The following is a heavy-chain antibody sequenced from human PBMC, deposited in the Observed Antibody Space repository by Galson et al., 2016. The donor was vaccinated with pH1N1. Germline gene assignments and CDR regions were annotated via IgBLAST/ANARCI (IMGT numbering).Heavy chain of an antibody. D-gene: IGHD4-17*01. CDR2: ISGSGSGT. J-gene: IGHJ4*02. V-gene: IGHV3-23*01. CDR1: GFTFGAFA. CDR3: AKEAAVTTRPRIDY. Sequence: SLRLSCAASGFTFGAFAMTWVRQAPGRGLEWVSIISGSGSGTYYADSVKGRFTVSRDNSKNTLFLQMNSLRAVDTALYYCAKEAAVTTRPRIDYWGQGILVTVSS.